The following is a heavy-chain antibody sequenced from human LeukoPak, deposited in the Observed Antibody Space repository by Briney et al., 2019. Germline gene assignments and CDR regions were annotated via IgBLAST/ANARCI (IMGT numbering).Heavy chain of an antibody. Sequence: PGGSLRLSCSACGFTFSNAWMSWIRQPPGKGLEWIGYIYYSGSTNYNPSLKSRVTISVDTSKNQFSLKLSSVTAADTAVYYCAGEGRDGYLSWGQGTLVTVSS. CDR1: GFTFSNAW. CDR2: IYYSGST. CDR3: AGEGRDGYLS. D-gene: IGHD5-24*01. J-gene: IGHJ5*02. V-gene: IGHV4-59*01.